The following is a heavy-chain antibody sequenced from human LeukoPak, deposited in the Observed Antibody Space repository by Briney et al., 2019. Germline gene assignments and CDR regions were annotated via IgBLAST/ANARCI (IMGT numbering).Heavy chain of an antibody. D-gene: IGHD6-6*01. V-gene: IGHV4-39*07. J-gene: IGHJ4*02. CDR2: IYYSGST. CDR1: GGSISSSSYY. CDR3: AREVRGQLVRDYFDY. Sequence: SETLSLTCTVSGGSISSSSYYWGWIRQPPGKGLEWIGSIYYSGSTYYNPSLKSRVTISVDTSKNQFSLKLSSVTAADTAAYYCAREVRGQLVRDYFDYWGQGTLVTVSS.